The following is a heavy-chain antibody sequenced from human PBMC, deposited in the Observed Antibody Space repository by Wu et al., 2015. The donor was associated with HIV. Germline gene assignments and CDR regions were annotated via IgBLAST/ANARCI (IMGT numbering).Heavy chain of an antibody. CDR1: GYTLTELS. CDR3: ATDRRTYYDFWSGYYNFDY. V-gene: IGHV1-24*01. J-gene: IGHJ4*02. CDR2: FDPEDGET. Sequence: QVQLVQSGAEVKKPGASVKVSCKVSGYTLTELSMHWVRQAPGKGLEWMGGFDPEDGETIYAQKFQGRVTMTEDTSTDTAYMELSSLRSEDTAVYYCATDRRTYYDFWSGYYNFDYWGQGTLVTVSS. D-gene: IGHD3-3*01.